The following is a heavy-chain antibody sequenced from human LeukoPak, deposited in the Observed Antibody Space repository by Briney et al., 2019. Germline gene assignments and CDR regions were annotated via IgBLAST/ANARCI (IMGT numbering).Heavy chain of an antibody. Sequence: SETLSLTCTVSGGSISSSSYYWSWIRQPPGKGLEWIGYIYYSGSTNYNPSLKSRVTISVDTSKNQFSLKLSSVTAADTAVYYCARYRRDQNYFDYWGQGTLVTVSS. CDR3: ARYRRDQNYFDY. CDR2: IYYSGST. CDR1: GGSISSSSYY. J-gene: IGHJ4*02. D-gene: IGHD5-24*01. V-gene: IGHV4-61*01.